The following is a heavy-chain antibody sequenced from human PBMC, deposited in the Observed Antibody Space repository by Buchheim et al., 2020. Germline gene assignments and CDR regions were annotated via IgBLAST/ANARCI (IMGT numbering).Heavy chain of an antibody. D-gene: IGHD3-10*01. Sequence: EVQLLESGGGLVQPGGPLRLSCAVSGFTFSSYAMTWVRQAPGKGLEWVSVISGGGGSLYYADSVKGRFTISRDNSKDTLYLHMNSLRADDTAVYYCATIGGTMVRGWFDPWGQGT. CDR1: GFTFSSYA. CDR2: ISGGGGSL. CDR3: ATIGGTMVRGWFDP. V-gene: IGHV3-23*01. J-gene: IGHJ5*02.